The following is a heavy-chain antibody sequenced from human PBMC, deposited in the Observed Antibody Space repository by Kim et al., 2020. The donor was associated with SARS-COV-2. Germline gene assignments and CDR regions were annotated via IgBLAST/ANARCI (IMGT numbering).Heavy chain of an antibody. CDR2: INPNSGGT. V-gene: IGHV1-2*02. CDR1: GYTFTGYY. D-gene: IGHD6-6*01. Sequence: ASVKVSCKASGYTFTGYYMHWVRQAPGQGLEWMGWINPNSGGTNYAQKFQGRVTMTRDTSISTAYMELSRLRSDDTAVYYCARGPHLGASARKPYMDVWGKGTTVTVSS. J-gene: IGHJ6*03. CDR3: ARGPHLGASARKPYMDV.